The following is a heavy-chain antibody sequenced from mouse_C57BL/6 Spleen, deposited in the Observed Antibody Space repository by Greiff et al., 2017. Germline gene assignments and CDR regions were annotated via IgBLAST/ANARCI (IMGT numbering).Heavy chain of an antibody. Sequence: QVQLQQSGAELARPGASVKLSCKASGYTFTSYGISWVKQRTGQGLEWIGEIYPRSGNPYYNEKFKGKATLTADKSSSTAYMELRSLTSEDSAVYFCASAGVYYYAMDYWGQGTSVTVSS. CDR1: GYTFTSYG. CDR3: ASAGVYYYAMDY. J-gene: IGHJ4*01. V-gene: IGHV1-81*01. CDR2: IYPRSGNP. D-gene: IGHD4-1*01.